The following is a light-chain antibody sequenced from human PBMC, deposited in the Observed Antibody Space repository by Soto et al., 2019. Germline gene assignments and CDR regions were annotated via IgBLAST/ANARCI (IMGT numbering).Light chain of an antibody. CDR1: QSVSSSY. Sequence: EIVLTRSPGTLSLSPGARATLPCRASQSVSSSYLAWYQQKPGQAPRLIIYGASIRATGISDRFSGSGSGTDFTLTISRLEPEDFAVYYCHQYGGSPIYPFGPGTKVDIK. V-gene: IGKV3-20*01. CDR3: HQYGGSPIYP. J-gene: IGKJ3*01. CDR2: GAS.